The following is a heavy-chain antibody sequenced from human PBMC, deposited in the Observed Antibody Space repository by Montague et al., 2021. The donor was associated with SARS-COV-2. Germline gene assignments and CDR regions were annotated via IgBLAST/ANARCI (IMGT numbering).Heavy chain of an antibody. CDR1: GGSFSRYY. CDR2: ISQSGNT. J-gene: IGHJ6*03. V-gene: IGHV4-34*01. CDR3: ASLGDGIVPSPMLGLGPYYSFYYMDV. D-gene: IGHD2-2*01. Sequence: SETLSLTCAVSGGSFSRYYCSWIRQPPGKGLEWIGEISQSGNTKYNPSLQSRVSISLDTSRNQFSLKLSSVTAADTAIYYCASLGDGIVPSPMLGLGPYYSFYYMDVWGKGTTVTVSS.